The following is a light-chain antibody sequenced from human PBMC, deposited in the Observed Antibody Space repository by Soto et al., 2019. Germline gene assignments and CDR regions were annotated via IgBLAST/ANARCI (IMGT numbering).Light chain of an antibody. CDR1: SSDDGGYNY. CDR2: DVS. Sequence: QSVLTQPASVSGSSGQSITISCTGTSSDDGGYNYVSWYQQHPGKAPKLMIYDVSNRPSGVSNRFSGSKSGNTASLTISGLQAEDEADYYCSSYTSSSTRVFGTGTKVTVL. CDR3: SSYTSSSTRV. V-gene: IGLV2-14*01. J-gene: IGLJ1*01.